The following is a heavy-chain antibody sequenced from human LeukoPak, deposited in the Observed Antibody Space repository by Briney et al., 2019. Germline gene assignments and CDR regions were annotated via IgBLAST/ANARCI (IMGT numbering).Heavy chain of an antibody. CDR2: IRSNSDGGTI. CDR3: ATDFYDST. Sequence: GGSLRLSCATSCFTFSNAWMNWVRQAPGKGLEWVGRIRSNSDGGTIDYAAPVKGRFTLSRDDSKTTLYLQMNSLQTEDTAVYYCATDFYDSTWGQGTLVTVSS. D-gene: IGHD3-22*01. V-gene: IGHV3-15*07. CDR1: CFTFSNAW. J-gene: IGHJ5*02.